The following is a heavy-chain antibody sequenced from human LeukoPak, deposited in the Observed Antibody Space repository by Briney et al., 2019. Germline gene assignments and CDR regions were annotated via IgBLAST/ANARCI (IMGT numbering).Heavy chain of an antibody. CDR3: ARDGAAAAAYFDY. J-gene: IGHJ4*02. Sequence: GGSLRLSCAASGFTFSDYYMSWIRQAPGKGLEWVSYISSSGSTIYYADSVKGRFTISRDNAKNSLYLQMNSLRAEDTAVNYCARDGAAAAAYFDYWGQGTLVTVSS. CDR1: GFTFSDYY. D-gene: IGHD6-13*01. V-gene: IGHV3-11*01. CDR2: ISSSGSTI.